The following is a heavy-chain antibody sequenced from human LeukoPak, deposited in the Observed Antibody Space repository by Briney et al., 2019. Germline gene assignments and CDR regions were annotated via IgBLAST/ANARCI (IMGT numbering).Heavy chain of an antibody. CDR2: ITSGGRNI. J-gene: IGHJ4*02. Sequence: GGSLRLSCAASGFTFSTYTMNWVRQAPGKGLEWLSHITSGGRNIYYTDSVKGRFTISRDNAKSSLYLQMNSLRDEDTAVYYCASSSGWSRFDYWGQGTLVTVSS. CDR1: GFTFSTYT. V-gene: IGHV3-48*02. D-gene: IGHD6-19*01. CDR3: ASSSGWSRFDY.